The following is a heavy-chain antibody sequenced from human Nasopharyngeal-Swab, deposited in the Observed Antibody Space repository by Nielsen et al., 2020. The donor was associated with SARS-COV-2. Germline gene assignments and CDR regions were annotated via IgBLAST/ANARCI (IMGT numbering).Heavy chain of an antibody. D-gene: IGHD3-9*01. CDR1: GFTFSSYG. J-gene: IGHJ4*01. V-gene: IGHV3-33*01. CDR3: ARLGYAYDILTGPPLDY. CDR2: IWYDGSNK. Sequence: GESLKISCAASGFTFSSYGMHWVRQAPGKGLEGVAVIWYDGSNKHYADSVKGRFTISRDNSKNTLYLQMNSLRAEDTAVYYCARLGYAYDILTGPPLDYWGQGTLVTVSS.